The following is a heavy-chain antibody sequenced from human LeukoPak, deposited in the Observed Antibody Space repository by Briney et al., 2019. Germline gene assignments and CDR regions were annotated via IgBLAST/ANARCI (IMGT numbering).Heavy chain of an antibody. CDR2: IIPIFGTA. J-gene: IGHJ6*02. CDR1: GGTFSSYA. CDR3: ARVYNWNTYYYYGMDG. Sequence: EASVKVSCKASGGTFSSYAISWVRQAPGQGLEWMGGIIPIFGTANYAQKFQGRVTITADESTSTAYMELSRLRSEDTAVYYCARVYNWNTYYYYGMDGWGQGTTVTVSS. V-gene: IGHV1-69*13. D-gene: IGHD1/OR15-1a*01.